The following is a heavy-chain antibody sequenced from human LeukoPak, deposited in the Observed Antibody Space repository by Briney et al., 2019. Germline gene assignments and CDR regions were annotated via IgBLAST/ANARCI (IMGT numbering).Heavy chain of an antibody. CDR2: IYPGDSDT. CDR1: GYSFTSYW. V-gene: IGHV5-51*01. D-gene: IGHD2-2*02. J-gene: IGHJ5*02. CDR3: ARQSSGTDCSSTSCYRENWFDP. Sequence: GESLKISCQGSGYSFTSYWIGWVRQMPGKGLEWMGIIYPGDSDTRYSPSFQGQVTISADKSISTAYLQWSSLKASDTAMYYCARQSSGTDCSSTSCYRENWFDPWGQGTLVTVSS.